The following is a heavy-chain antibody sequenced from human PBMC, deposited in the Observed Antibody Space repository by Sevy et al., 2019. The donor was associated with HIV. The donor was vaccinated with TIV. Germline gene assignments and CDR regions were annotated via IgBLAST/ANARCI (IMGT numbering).Heavy chain of an antibody. V-gene: IGHV4-39*01. Sequence: SETLSLTCTVSGGSISSSSYSWGWIRQPPGKGLEWSLTIFYTGSAYYTPSLKSRVTVSVDTSKNQFSLKLSSVTAADTAVYYCARLVYCSGGSCYSDYYGMDVWGQGTTVTVSS. D-gene: IGHD2-15*01. CDR3: ARLVYCSGGSCYSDYYGMDV. J-gene: IGHJ6*02. CDR2: IFYTGSA. CDR1: GGSISSSSYS.